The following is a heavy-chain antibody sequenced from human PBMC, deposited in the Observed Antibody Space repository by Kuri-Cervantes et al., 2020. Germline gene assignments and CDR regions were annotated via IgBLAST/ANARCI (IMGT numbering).Heavy chain of an antibody. CDR3: ARALHPAAGTYVDY. CDR2: IYYSGST. V-gene: IGHV4-59*01. D-gene: IGHD6-13*01. J-gene: IGHJ4*02. CDR1: GGSFSGYY. Sequence: SETLSLTCAVHGGSFSGYYWSWIRQPPGKGLEWIGYIYYSGSTNYNPSLKSRVTISVDTSKNQFSLKLSSVTAADTAVYYCARALHPAAGTYVDYWGQGTLVTVSS.